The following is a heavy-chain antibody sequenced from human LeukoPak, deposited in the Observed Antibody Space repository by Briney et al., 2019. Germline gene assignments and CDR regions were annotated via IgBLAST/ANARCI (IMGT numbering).Heavy chain of an antibody. V-gene: IGHV3-30*04. J-gene: IGHJ6*02. Sequence: PGRSLRLSCVASGYTFSNYAMNWVRQAPGKGLEWVAVISYDGSSKYYADSAKGRFTVSRDNSKNTLYLEMNSLRGEDTAVYYCARSLVTAIRDGMDVWGQGATVTVSS. CDR1: GYTFSNYA. CDR3: ARSLVTAIRDGMDV. D-gene: IGHD2-21*02. CDR2: ISYDGSSK.